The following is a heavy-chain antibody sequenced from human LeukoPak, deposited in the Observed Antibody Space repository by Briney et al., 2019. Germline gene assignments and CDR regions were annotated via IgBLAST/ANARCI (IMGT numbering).Heavy chain of an antibody. V-gene: IGHV4-59*01. D-gene: IGHD3-10*01. CDR3: ARGSMVRGGDFDY. CDR1: GGSISSYY. CDR2: IYYSGST. J-gene: IGHJ4*02. Sequence: PSETLSLTCTVSGGSISSYYWSWIRRPPGKGLEWIGYIYYSGSTNYNPSLKSRVTISVDTSKNQFSLKLSSVTAADTAVYYCARGSMVRGGDFDYWGQGTLVTVSS.